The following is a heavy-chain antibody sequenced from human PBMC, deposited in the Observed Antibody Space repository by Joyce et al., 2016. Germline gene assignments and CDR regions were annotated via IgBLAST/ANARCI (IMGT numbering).Heavy chain of an antibody. V-gene: IGHV3-30-3*01. Sequence: QVQLVESGGGVVQPGRSLRLSCAASGFTFSYYAMHWGRQAPGKGLGWVALRSSDGFRKSYAYSVKGRFTISRDNSKNTLHLQMNSLGAEDTTVYYCAIDLGVPGAPMDVWGQGTTVTVSS. J-gene: IGHJ6*02. CDR3: AIDLGVPGAPMDV. CDR2: RSSDGFRK. D-gene: IGHD3-3*01. CDR1: GFTFSYYA.